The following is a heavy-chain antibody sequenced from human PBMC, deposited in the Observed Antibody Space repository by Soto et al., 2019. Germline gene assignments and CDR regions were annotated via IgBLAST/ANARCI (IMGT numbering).Heavy chain of an antibody. CDR2: IYRGGST. V-gene: IGHV3-53*01. D-gene: IGHD3-22*01. Sequence: GGSLRLSCAASGFTVSSNYMSWVRQAPGKGLEWVSVIYRGGSTYYADSVKGRFTISRDNSKNTLYLQMNSLRAEDTAVYYCAKDYYYDSSGQYDPFDYWGQGTLVTVSS. CDR1: GFTVSSNY. CDR3: AKDYYYDSSGQYDPFDY. J-gene: IGHJ4*02.